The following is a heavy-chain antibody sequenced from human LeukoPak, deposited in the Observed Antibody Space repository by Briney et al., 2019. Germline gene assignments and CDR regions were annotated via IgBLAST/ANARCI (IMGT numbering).Heavy chain of an antibody. CDR1: GFTFSTYS. Sequence: GGSLRLSCAASGFTFSTYSMNWVRQAPGKGLEWVANIKHDGSEKYYADSVRGRFTISRDNAKNSLYLRMNSLRAEDTAVYYCARDSSSSGWYGGEYYFDYWGQGTLVTVSS. V-gene: IGHV3-7*01. CDR2: IKHDGSEK. D-gene: IGHD6-19*01. J-gene: IGHJ4*02. CDR3: ARDSSSSGWYGGEYYFDY.